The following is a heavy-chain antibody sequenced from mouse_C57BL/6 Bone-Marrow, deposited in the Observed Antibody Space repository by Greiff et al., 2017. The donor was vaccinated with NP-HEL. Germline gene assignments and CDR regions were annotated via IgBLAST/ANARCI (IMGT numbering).Heavy chain of an antibody. J-gene: IGHJ2*01. CDR1: GFTFSDYG. D-gene: IGHD1-1*01. CDR2: ISSGSSTI. CDR3: ARYYWGDY. Sequence: DVMLVESGGGLVKPGGSLKLSCAASGFTFSDYGMHWVRQAPEKGLEWVAYISSGSSTIYYAATVKGRFTISRDNAKNTLFLQMTSLRTEDTAMYYCARYYWGDYWGQGTTLTVAS. V-gene: IGHV5-17*01.